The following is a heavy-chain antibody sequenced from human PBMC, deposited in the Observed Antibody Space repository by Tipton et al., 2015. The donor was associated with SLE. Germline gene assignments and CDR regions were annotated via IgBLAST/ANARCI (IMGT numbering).Heavy chain of an antibody. J-gene: IGHJ4*02. Sequence: TLSLTCLVSGDSLSSGYHWGWIRQPPGKGLEWIGGFYHSGSTYSSPSLKSRVTISVDTSKNQFSLKLTSVTAADTAVYYCARGVLQPLNYWGQGTLVTVSS. CDR3: ARGVLQPLNY. D-gene: IGHD2/OR15-2a*01. CDR2: FYHSGST. V-gene: IGHV4-38-2*02. CDR1: GDSLSSGYH.